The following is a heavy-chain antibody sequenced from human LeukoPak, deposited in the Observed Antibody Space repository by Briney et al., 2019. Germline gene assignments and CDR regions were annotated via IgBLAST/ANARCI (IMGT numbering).Heavy chain of an antibody. D-gene: IGHD6-13*01. Sequence: TGGSLRLSCEASGFTFSSYGMHWGRQAPGKGLEWVAVVSDDGRTKYYAASVKGRFTISRDSSKNTLYLQMNSLRPEDTAVYYSAKEYSNRPDYFDYWGQGTLVTVSS. V-gene: IGHV3-30*18. CDR2: VSDDGRTK. CDR1: GFTFSSYG. CDR3: AKEYSNRPDYFDY. J-gene: IGHJ4*02.